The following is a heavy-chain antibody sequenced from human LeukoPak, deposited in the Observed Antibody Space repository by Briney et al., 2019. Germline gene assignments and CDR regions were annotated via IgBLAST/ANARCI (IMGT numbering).Heavy chain of an antibody. V-gene: IGHV3-7*01. CDR3: ARGVEWAARLGVGDY. CDR1: GFSLSSYW. J-gene: IGHJ4*02. CDR2: IKQDGSEK. Sequence: GGSLRLSCAASGFSLSSYWMSWVSQAQGKGMEWVADIKQDGSEKYYVDSVKGRFPISRDNAKNSLYLQMNSLRTEDTAVYYCARGVEWAARLGVGDYWGQGTLVTVSS. D-gene: IGHD6-6*01.